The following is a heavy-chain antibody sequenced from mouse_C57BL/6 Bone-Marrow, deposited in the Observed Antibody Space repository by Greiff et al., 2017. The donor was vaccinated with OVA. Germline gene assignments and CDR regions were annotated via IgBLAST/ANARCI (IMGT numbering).Heavy chain of an antibody. D-gene: IGHD1-1*01. J-gene: IGHJ4*01. Sequence: VQLQQSGPGLVATSQSLSITCTVSGFSLTSYGVHWVRQPPGKGLEWLVVIWSDGSTTYNSALKSRLSISKDNSKSQVFLKMNSLQTDDTAMYYCARHNYYGSSYEAMDYWGQGTSVTVSS. CDR2: IWSDGST. CDR1: GFSLTSYG. CDR3: ARHNYYGSSYEAMDY. V-gene: IGHV2-6-1*01.